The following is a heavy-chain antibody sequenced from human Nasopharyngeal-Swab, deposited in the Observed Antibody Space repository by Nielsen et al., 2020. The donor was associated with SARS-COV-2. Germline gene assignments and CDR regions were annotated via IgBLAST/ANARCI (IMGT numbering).Heavy chain of an antibody. CDR1: GFTFSDYY. CDR2: ISSSGSTI. J-gene: IGHJ6*02. Sequence: GGSLRLSCAASGFTFSDYYMSWIRQAPGKGLEWVSYISSSGSTIYYADSVKGRFTISRDNAKNSLYLQMNSLRAEDTAVYYCARDIIEYSSSSSNYYYYYGMDVWGQGTTVTVSS. D-gene: IGHD6-6*01. V-gene: IGHV3-11*04. CDR3: ARDIIEYSSSSSNYYYYYGMDV.